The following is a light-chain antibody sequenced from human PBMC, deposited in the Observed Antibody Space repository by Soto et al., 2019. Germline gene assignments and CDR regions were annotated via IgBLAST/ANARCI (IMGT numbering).Light chain of an antibody. J-gene: IGKJ4*01. CDR3: QQSMSAPLT. CDR2: AAS. V-gene: IGKV1-39*01. Sequence: DIQMTQSPSSLSASVGDRVTITCRASQSISSYLNWYQQKPGKAPKLLIYAASSLQSGVQSRFSGSGSGTDFTLTIAGLQPEDSASYFCQQSMSAPLTFGGGTKVEIK. CDR1: QSISSY.